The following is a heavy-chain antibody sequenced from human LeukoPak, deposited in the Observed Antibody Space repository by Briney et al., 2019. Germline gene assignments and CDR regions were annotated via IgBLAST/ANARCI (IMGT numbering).Heavy chain of an antibody. CDR1: GGSISSSSYY. V-gene: IGHV4-39*01. CDR2: IYNSGSA. CDR3: ARADGGSWSGWFDP. J-gene: IGHJ5*02. D-gene: IGHD6-13*01. Sequence: SETLSLTCTVSGGSISSSSYYWGWIRQPPGKGLEWIGNIYNSGSAYYNPSLKSRVTISVDTSKNQFSLKLSSVTAADTAVYYCARADGGSWSGWFDPWAREPWSPSPQ.